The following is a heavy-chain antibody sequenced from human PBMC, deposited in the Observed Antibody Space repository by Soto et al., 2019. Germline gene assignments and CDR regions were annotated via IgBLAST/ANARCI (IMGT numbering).Heavy chain of an antibody. V-gene: IGHV3-23*01. Sequence: EVPLLESGGGLVQPGGSLRLSCAASGFTFSSYAMSWVRQAPGKGLEWVSILRGSGGSTFYADSVKGRFIISRDNSKNTLYLQMNSLTAEDTAVYYCAKHFVNGEVDYWGQGTLVTVSS. CDR1: GFTFSSYA. D-gene: IGHD3-10*01. J-gene: IGHJ4*02. CDR3: AKHFVNGEVDY. CDR2: LRGSGGST.